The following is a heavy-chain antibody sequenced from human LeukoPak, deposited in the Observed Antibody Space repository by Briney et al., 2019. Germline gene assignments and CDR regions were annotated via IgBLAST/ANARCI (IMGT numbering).Heavy chain of an antibody. V-gene: IGHV4-30-2*01. CDR3: ARQLLPGSGGMDV. CDR2: IYHSGST. Sequence: SETPSLTCAVSGGSISSGGYSWSWIRQPPGKGLEWIGYIYHSGSTYHNPSLKSRVTISVDRSKNQFSLKLSSVTAADTAVYYCARQLLPGSGGMDVWGKGTTVTVSS. D-gene: IGHD2-15*01. CDR1: GGSISSGGYS. J-gene: IGHJ6*04.